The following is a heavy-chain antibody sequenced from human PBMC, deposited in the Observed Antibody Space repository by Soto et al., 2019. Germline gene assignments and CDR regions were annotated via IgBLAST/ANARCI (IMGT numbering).Heavy chain of an antibody. CDR1: GYSFTSYG. J-gene: IGHJ5*02. CDR2: IYPGDSDT. Sequence: PGESLKISYKGAGYSFTSYGSGWVRQMPGKGLEWMGIIYPGDSDTRYSPSFQGQVTISADKSISTAYLQWSSLKASDTAMYYCASAPAASEWFDPWGQGTLVTVSS. CDR3: ASAPAASEWFDP. V-gene: IGHV5-51*01. D-gene: IGHD2-2*01.